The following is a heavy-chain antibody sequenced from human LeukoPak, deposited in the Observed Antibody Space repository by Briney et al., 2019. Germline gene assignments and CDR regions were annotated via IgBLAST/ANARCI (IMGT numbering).Heavy chain of an antibody. CDR3: AGWGRVVVAAIGRDY. D-gene: IGHD2-15*01. CDR2: IKQDGSEK. Sequence: GGSLRLSCAASGFTFSSYWMSWVRQAPGKGLEWVANIKQDGSEKYYVDSVKGRFTISRDNAKNSLYLQMNSLRAEDTAVYYCAGWGRVVVAAIGRDYWGQGTLVTVSS. CDR1: GFTFSSYW. J-gene: IGHJ4*02. V-gene: IGHV3-7*01.